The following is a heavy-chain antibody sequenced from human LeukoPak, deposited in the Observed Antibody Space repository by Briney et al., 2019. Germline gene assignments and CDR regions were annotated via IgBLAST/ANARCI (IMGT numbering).Heavy chain of an antibody. V-gene: IGHV1-2*04. D-gene: IGHD1-26*01. J-gene: IGHJ5*02. Sequence: ASVKVSCKASGYTFTGYYMHWVRQAPGQGLEWMGWINPNSGGTNYAQKFQGWVTMARDTSISTAYMELSRLRSDDTAVYYCARARIVGAKGFDPWGQGTLVTVSS. CDR1: GYTFTGYY. CDR2: INPNSGGT. CDR3: ARARIVGAKGFDP.